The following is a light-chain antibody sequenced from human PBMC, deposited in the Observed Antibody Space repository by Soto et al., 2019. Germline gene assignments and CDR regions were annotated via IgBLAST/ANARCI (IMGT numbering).Light chain of an antibody. Sequence: QSALTQPASVSGSPGQSITISCTGTSSDIGDNYVSWYQQHPGKAPKLMIYEVFNRPSGVSNRLSGSKSGNTASLTISGLQAEDEGDYYCSSYTSRSTWVFGGGTKLTVL. V-gene: IGLV2-14*01. CDR2: EVF. CDR1: SSDIGDNY. CDR3: SSYTSRSTWV. J-gene: IGLJ3*02.